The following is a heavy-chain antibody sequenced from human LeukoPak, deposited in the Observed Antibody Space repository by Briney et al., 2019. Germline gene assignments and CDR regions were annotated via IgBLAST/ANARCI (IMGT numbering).Heavy chain of an antibody. CDR3: AREILGGFNPGAY. CDR1: LDSTTSNF. Sequence: SETLSLTCTVSLDSTTSNFWGWVRQPPGKGLEWIGEIHRSGSPNYNPSLQSRVTISIDRSRNQIVLELSSVTAADTAVYYCAREILGGFNPGAYWGQGTLVTVSS. J-gene: IGHJ4*02. D-gene: IGHD1-14*01. CDR2: IHRSGSP. V-gene: IGHV4-4*02.